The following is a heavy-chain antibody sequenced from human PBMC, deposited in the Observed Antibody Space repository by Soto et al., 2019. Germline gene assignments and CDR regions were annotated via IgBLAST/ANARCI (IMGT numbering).Heavy chain of an antibody. D-gene: IGHD3-10*01. V-gene: IGHV4-59*08. CDR2: IYYSGST. Sequence: PSETLSLTCTVSGGSISSYYWSWIRQPPGKGLEWIGYIYYSGSTYYNPSLKSRVTISVYTSKNQFSLKLSSVTAADTAVYYCARILLWFGELPMNWFDPWGQGTLVTVSS. J-gene: IGHJ5*02. CDR1: GGSISSYY. CDR3: ARILLWFGELPMNWFDP.